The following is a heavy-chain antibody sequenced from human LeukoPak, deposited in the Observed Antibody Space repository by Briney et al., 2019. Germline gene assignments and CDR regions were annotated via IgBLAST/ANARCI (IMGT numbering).Heavy chain of an antibody. CDR3: ARDSRSVVVPAAIRANFDY. V-gene: IGHV3-66*01. CDR1: VFTVSSNY. Sequence: GGSLRLSCAASVFTVSSNYMSWVRQAPGKGLEWVSVIYSGGSTYYADSVKGRFTISRDNSKNTLYLQMNSLRAEDTAVYYCARDSRSVVVPAAIRANFDYWGQGTLVTVSS. J-gene: IGHJ4*02. D-gene: IGHD2-2*01. CDR2: IYSGGST.